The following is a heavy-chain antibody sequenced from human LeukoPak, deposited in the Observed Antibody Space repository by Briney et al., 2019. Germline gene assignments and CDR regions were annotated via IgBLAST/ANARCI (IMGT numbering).Heavy chain of an antibody. J-gene: IGHJ4*02. V-gene: IGHV3-23*01. Sequence: GGSLRLSCTASGFTFSNFAMSWVRQAPGKGLEWVSTITGGSGANYYADSVKGRFTISRDNSKDTLYLQMYSLRPEDTAVYFCAKDSPLTTYTSGWSSNSFDYWGQGTLVAVSS. D-gene: IGHD6-19*01. CDR2: ITGGSGAN. CDR3: AKDSPLTTYTSGWSSNSFDY. CDR1: GFTFSNFA.